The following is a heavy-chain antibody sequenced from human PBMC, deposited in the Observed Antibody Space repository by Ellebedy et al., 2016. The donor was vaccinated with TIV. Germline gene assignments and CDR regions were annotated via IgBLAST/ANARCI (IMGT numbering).Heavy chain of an antibody. J-gene: IGHJ4*02. CDR2: IDPSDSYT. D-gene: IGHD2-2*02. CDR3: ARPFCSSTSCYTPMYYFDS. V-gene: IGHV5-10-1*01. CDR1: GYTFTSYW. Sequence: KVSCKASGYTFTSYWISWVRQMPGKGLEWMGRIDPSDSYTNYSPSFEGHVTISADKSSNTVYLQWSSLKASDSAVYYCARPFCSSTSCYTPMYYFDSWGQGTLVTVSS.